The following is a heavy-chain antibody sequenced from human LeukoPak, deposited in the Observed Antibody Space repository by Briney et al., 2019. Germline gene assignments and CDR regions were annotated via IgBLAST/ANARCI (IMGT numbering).Heavy chain of an antibody. Sequence: SVKVSCKASGGTFSSYTISWVRQAPGQGLEWMGRIIPILGIANYAQKFQGRVTITADKSTSTAYMELSSLRSEDTAVYYCARDIDIVVVLSAMGSWFDPWGQGTLVTVSS. CDR2: IIPILGIA. D-gene: IGHD2-2*01. CDR3: ARDIDIVVVLSAMGSWFDP. CDR1: GGTFSSYT. V-gene: IGHV1-69*04. J-gene: IGHJ5*02.